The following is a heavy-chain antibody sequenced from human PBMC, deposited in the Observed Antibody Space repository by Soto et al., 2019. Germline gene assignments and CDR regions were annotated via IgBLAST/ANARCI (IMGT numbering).Heavy chain of an antibody. CDR1: GFTFSSYA. V-gene: IGHV3-23*01. CDR3: AKGRNVLRFLEWFNYYYGMDV. D-gene: IGHD3-3*01. J-gene: IGHJ6*02. CDR2: ISGSGGST. Sequence: EVQLLESGGGLVQPGGSLRLSCAASGFTFSSYAMCWVRQAPGKGLEWVSAISGSGGSTYYADSVKGRFTISRDNSKNTLYLQMNSLRAEDTAVYYCAKGRNVLRFLEWFNYYYGMDVWGQGTTVTVSS.